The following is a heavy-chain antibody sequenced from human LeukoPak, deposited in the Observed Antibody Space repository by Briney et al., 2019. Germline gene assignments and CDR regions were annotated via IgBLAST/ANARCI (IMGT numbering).Heavy chain of an antibody. CDR1: GFTFSSYW. D-gene: IGHD3-22*01. J-gene: IGHJ4*02. V-gene: IGHV3-74*01. CDR3: ARGQDSTGYYYIDY. CDR2: INSDGSTT. Sequence: GGSLRLSCAASGFTFSSYWMYWVRQGPGKGLVWVSHINSDGSTTYYADSVKGRFTISRDNFKNTLYLQMDNLRAEDTAVYYCARGQDSTGYYYIDYWGQGTLVTVSS.